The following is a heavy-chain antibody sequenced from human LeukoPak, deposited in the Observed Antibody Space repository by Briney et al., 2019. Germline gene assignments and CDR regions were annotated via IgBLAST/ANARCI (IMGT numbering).Heavy chain of an antibody. Sequence: GGSLRLSCAASGFTFSSYSKTWVRQAPGKGLEWVSSFTSGSRSIYYADSVKGRFTISRDNAKNSLYLQMNSLRGEDTAVYYCARDRGIVGPTGYYFDYWGQGTLVTVSS. D-gene: IGHD1-26*01. CDR1: GFTFSSYS. CDR2: FTSGSRSI. J-gene: IGHJ4*02. V-gene: IGHV3-21*04. CDR3: ARDRGIVGPTGYYFDY.